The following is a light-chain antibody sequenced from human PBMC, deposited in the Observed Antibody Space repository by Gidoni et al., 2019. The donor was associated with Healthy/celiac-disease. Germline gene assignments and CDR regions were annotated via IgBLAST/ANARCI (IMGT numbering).Light chain of an antibody. V-gene: IGKV1-39*01. Sequence: IHMTQSPSSLSASVGDRVTITCRASQSISSYLNWYQPKPGKAPKILIYAASSLQSGVPSRFSGSGSGTDLNITISSLQPEDFATYYCQKSYSTTRTFGGGTKVEIK. CDR1: QSISSY. J-gene: IGKJ4*01. CDR2: AAS. CDR3: QKSYSTTRT.